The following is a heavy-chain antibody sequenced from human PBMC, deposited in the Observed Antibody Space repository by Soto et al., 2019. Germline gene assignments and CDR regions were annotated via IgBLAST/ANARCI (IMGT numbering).Heavy chain of an antibody. J-gene: IGHJ4*02. CDR1: GGSISSSSYY. V-gene: IGHV4-39*01. D-gene: IGHD4-17*01. CDR3: ARHEDGDYNVRPFDY. CDR2: IYYSGST. Sequence: QLQLQESGPGLVKPSETLSLTCTVSGGSISSSSYYWGWIRQPPGKGLEWIGSIYYSGSTYYNPSLKSRVTISVDTSKNQFSLKLSSVTAADTAVYYCARHEDGDYNVRPFDYWGQGTLVTVSS.